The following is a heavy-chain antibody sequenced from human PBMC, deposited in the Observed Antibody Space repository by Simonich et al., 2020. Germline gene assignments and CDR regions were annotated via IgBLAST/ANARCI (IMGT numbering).Heavy chain of an antibody. CDR2: KKQDGSEK. V-gene: IGHV3-7*01. CDR3: ARDVRRDGFDY. CDR1: GFTFSSYW. Sequence: EVQLVESGGGLVQPGGSLRLSCAASGFTFSSYWMSWGPDPGRGLGGGANKKQDGSEKYYVDSVKGRFTIARDNAKNSLYLQMNSLRAEDTAVYYCARDVRRDGFDYWGQGTLVTVSS. J-gene: IGHJ4*02.